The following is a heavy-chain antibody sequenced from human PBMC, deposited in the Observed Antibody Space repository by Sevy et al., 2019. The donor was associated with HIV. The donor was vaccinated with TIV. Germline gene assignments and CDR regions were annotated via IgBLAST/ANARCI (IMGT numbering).Heavy chain of an antibody. CDR3: ARLKRYYDSSGMVDY. Sequence: GGSLRLSCAASGFDFNNHWMSWVRQAPQKGPEWVANINHDGSETYYEDSLEGRLTISRNNAKNSVSLQINNLRVEDTAVYYCARLKRYYDSSGMVDYWGQGTLVTVSS. V-gene: IGHV3-7*01. CDR2: INHDGSET. CDR1: GFDFNNHW. D-gene: IGHD3-22*01. J-gene: IGHJ4*02.